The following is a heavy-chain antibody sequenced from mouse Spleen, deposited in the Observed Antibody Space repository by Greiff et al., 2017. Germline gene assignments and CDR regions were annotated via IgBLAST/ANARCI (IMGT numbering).Heavy chain of an antibody. CDR2: IDPETGGT. CDR1: GYTFTDYE. J-gene: IGHJ4*01. D-gene: IGHD2-5*01. V-gene: IGHV1-15*01. Sequence: QVQLQQSGAELVRPGASVTLSCKASGYTFTDYEMHWVKQTPVHGLEWIGAIDPETGGTAYNQKFKGKAILTADKSSSTAYMELRSLTSEDSAVYYCTRGGLYYSNFYYGMDYWGQGTSVTVSS. CDR3: TRGGLYYSNFYYGMDY.